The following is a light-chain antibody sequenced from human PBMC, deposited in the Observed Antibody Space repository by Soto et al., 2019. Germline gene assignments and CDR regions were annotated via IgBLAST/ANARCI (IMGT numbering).Light chain of an antibody. Sequence: DIQMTQSPSSLSASVGDRVTITCRASQSISSSLNWYQQKPGKTPKLLISIASSLQSGVTSRFSASGSGTDFTLTITSLQPEDFATYYCQQTYSAPITFGPGTRLEIK. CDR1: QSISSS. CDR2: IAS. V-gene: IGKV1-39*01. J-gene: IGKJ5*01. CDR3: QQTYSAPIT.